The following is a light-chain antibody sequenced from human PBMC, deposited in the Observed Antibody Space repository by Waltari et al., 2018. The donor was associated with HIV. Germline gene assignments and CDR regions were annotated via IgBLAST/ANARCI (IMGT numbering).Light chain of an antibody. CDR1: HNISNF. CDR3: QQSYRTFT. J-gene: IGKJ3*01. Sequence: DIPLTQSPHSLSASVGDTVTITCRPSHNISNFLNWYQYKPGKGPKLLIFGATSLQSGVPSRFRGTKCGTDFALTISGLQPEDFATYYCQQSYRTFTFGPGTKVDV. V-gene: IGKV1-39*01. CDR2: GAT.